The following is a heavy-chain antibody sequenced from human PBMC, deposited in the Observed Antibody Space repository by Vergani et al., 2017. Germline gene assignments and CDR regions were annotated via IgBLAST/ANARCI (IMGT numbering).Heavy chain of an antibody. CDR2: ISAYSGNT. D-gene: IGHD2-2*02. Sequence: QAQLVQSGAEVKKPGASVRVSCKASRYPFSRYGISWVRQAPGQGLEWMGWISAYSGNTNYPEKFQGRLTMTTDTSTRTAYMELRSLRSDDTAVYYCARDQVPAAIRLNVGNYMDVWGKGTTVIVSS. V-gene: IGHV1-18*01. CDR1: RYPFSRYG. J-gene: IGHJ6*03. CDR3: ARDQVPAAIRLNVGNYMDV.